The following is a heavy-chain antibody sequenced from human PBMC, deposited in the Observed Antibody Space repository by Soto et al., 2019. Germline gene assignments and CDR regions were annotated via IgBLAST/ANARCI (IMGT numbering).Heavy chain of an antibody. CDR2: IYYSGST. CDR1: GVSISSYY. Sequence: SETLSLTCTVSGVSISSYYWSWIRQPPGKGLEWIWYIYYSGSTNYNPSLKSRVTISVDTSKNQFSLKLSSVTAADTAVYYCSRSRGGYFDYWGQGTPVTVSA. V-gene: IGHV4-59*01. D-gene: IGHD3-22*01. J-gene: IGHJ4*01. CDR3: SRSRGGYFDY.